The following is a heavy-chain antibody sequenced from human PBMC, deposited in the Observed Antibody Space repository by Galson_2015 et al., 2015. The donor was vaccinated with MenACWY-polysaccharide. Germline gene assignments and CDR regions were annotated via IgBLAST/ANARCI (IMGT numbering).Heavy chain of an antibody. D-gene: IGHD3-22*01. V-gene: IGHV1-8*01. J-gene: IGHJ5*02. CDR3: ARGEQYYNGSNSYFTLFDP. CDR2: MNHNSGET. CDR1: GYSFSSYD. Sequence: SVKVSCKASGYSFSSYDINWVRQTTGKGLEWMGWMNHNSGETGYAQKFQGRVTMTRNNSISIAYMELSSLRSEDTAVYYCARGEQYYNGSNSYFTLFDPWGHGTLVTVSS.